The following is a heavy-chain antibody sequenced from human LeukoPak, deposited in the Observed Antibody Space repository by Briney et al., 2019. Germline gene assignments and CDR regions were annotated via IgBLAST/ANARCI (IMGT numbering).Heavy chain of an antibody. D-gene: IGHD3-9*01. CDR3: ARDLGEYYDILTGYYDY. J-gene: IGHJ4*02. Sequence: GGSLRLSCAASGFTVSSSYMSWVRQPPGKGLEWVAVLYSGGHTDYAVSVRGRFTISRDNAKNSLYLQMNSLRAEDTAVYYCARDLGEYYDILTGYYDYWGQGTLVTVSS. CDR1: GFTVSSSY. CDR2: LYSGGHT. V-gene: IGHV3-66*01.